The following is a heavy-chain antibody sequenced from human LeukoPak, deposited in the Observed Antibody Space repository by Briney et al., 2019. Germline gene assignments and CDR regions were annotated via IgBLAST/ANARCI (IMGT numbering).Heavy chain of an antibody. CDR3: ARANGMDV. V-gene: IGHV3-48*02. CDR1: GFTFSSYS. CDR2: ISSSSSTI. J-gene: IGHJ6*02. Sequence: PGRSLRLSCAASGFTFSSYSMNWVRQAPGKGLEWVSYISSSSSTIYYADSVKGRFTISRDNAKSSLYLQMSSLRDEDTAVYYCARANGMDVWGQGTTVTVSS.